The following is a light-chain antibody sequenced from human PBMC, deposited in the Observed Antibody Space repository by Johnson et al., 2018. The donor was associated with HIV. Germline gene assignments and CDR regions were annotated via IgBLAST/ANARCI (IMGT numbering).Light chain of an antibody. CDR1: SSNVGSSF. CDR2: DNN. CDR3: GTWDSSRSTGGGDSYV. V-gene: IGLV1-51*01. J-gene: IGLJ1*01. Sequence: VLTQPPSVSAAPGQTVTISCSGSSSNVGSSFVSWYRQVPGTAPKLLIYDNNKRPSGIPGRFSGSKSGPSATLGITGLQTGDEADYYCGTWDSSRSTGGGDSYVCGTGTKVTVL.